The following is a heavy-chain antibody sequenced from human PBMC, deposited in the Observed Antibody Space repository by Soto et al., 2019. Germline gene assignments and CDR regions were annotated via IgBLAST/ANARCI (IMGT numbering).Heavy chain of an antibody. D-gene: IGHD3-22*01. CDR1: GGTFSSYA. J-gene: IGHJ4*02. Sequence: SVKVSFKASGGTFSSYAISWVRQAPGQGLEWMGGIIPIFGTANYAQKFQGRVTITADESTSTAYMELSSLRSEDTAVYYCARAGAYYYDSSGYYPPFNYWGQGTLVTVSS. V-gene: IGHV1-69*13. CDR3: ARAGAYYYDSSGYYPPFNY. CDR2: IIPIFGTA.